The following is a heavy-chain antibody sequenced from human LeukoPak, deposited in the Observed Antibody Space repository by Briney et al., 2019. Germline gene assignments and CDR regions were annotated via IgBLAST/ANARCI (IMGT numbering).Heavy chain of an antibody. CDR3: ARVPGSRRGDAFDI. Sequence: PRGSLRLSCAASGFTFSSYSMNWVRQAPGKGLEWVSSISSSSSYIYYADSVKGRFTISRDNAKNSLYLQMNSLRAEDTAVYYCARVPGSRRGDAFDIWGQGTMVTVSS. J-gene: IGHJ3*02. CDR1: GFTFSSYS. D-gene: IGHD5-12*01. CDR2: ISSSSSYI. V-gene: IGHV3-21*01.